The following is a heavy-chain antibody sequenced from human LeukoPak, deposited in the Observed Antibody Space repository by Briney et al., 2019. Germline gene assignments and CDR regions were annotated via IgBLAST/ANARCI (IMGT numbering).Heavy chain of an antibody. J-gene: IGHJ4*02. Sequence: SETLSITCTVSGDSISSGDFYWSWIRQPPGKGLEWIGYIYYSGSTSYNPSLKSRVAISVDTSKNQFSLKLSSVTAADTAVYYCARHYYAVNYWGQGTLVTVSS. D-gene: IGHD3-3*01. V-gene: IGHV4-30-4*01. CDR3: ARHYYAVNY. CDR1: GDSISSGDFY. CDR2: IYYSGST.